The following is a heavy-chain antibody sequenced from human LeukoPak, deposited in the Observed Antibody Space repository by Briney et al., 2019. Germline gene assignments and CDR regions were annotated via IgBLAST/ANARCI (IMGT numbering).Heavy chain of an antibody. CDR2: IYHSGST. D-gene: IGHD5-12*01. J-gene: IGHJ4*02. V-gene: IGHV4-30-2*01. CDR1: GGSISSGGYS. CDR3: ARYSGYVGFDY. Sequence: SQTLSLTCAVSGGSISSGGYSWRWIRQPPGTGLEWIGYIYHSGSTYYNPSLKSRVTISVDRSKNQFSLKLSSVTAADTAVYYCARYSGYVGFDYWGQGTLVTVSS.